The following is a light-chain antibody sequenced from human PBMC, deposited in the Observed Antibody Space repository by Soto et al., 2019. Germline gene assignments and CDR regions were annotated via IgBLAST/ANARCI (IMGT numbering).Light chain of an antibody. Sequence: AIRMTQAPSSLSAYTGDRVTITCRSSQGISSYLAWYQQTPGAAPKLLIYAASTLQSRVPSRFSGSGSGTDFTLTISSLQSEDFAIYYCQHFHSYPLTFGGGTKVEI. CDR2: AAS. J-gene: IGKJ4*01. V-gene: IGKV1-8*01. CDR1: QGISSY. CDR3: QHFHSYPLT.